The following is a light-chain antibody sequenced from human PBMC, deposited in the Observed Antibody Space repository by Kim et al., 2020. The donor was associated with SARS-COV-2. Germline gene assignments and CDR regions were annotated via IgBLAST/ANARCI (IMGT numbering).Light chain of an antibody. CDR1: KLDDKY. CDR3: QAWDSGIAGV. Sequence: SSELTQPPSVSVSPGQTASITCSGDKLDDKYVGWYQQKPGQSPVLIIYQDAKRPSGIPGRFSGSNSGNTATLTISGTQAMDEADYYCQAWDSGIAGVFGGGTQLTVL. V-gene: IGLV3-1*01. CDR2: QDA. J-gene: IGLJ2*01.